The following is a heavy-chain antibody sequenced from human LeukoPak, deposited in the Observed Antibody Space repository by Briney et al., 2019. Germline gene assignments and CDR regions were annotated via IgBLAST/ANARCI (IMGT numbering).Heavy chain of an antibody. CDR3: ASPTSPGYSSGWYYFDY. V-gene: IGHV4-39*07. CDR2: INHSGST. CDR1: GGSISSGNYY. J-gene: IGHJ4*02. D-gene: IGHD6-19*01. Sequence: PSETLSLTCTVSGGSISSGNYYWSWIRQPPGKGLEWIGEINHSGSTNYNPSLKSRVTISVDTSKNQFSLKLSSVTAADTAVYYCASPTSPGYSSGWYYFDYWGQGTLVTVSS.